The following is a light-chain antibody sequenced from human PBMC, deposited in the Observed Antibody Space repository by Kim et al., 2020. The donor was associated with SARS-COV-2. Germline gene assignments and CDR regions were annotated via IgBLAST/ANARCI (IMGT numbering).Light chain of an antibody. CDR3: ASWDDTLNGLV. Sequence: GQRVTISCSGSSSNIESNSVNWYQQLPGTAPKLLIYSTTLRPSGVPDRFSGSKSGTSASLAITGLQSEDEADFYCASWDDTLNGLVFGGGTRLTVL. CDR1: SSNIESNS. J-gene: IGLJ2*01. V-gene: IGLV1-44*01. CDR2: STT.